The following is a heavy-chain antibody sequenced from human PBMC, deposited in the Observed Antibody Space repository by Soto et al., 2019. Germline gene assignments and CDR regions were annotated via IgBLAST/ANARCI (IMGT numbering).Heavy chain of an antibody. CDR2: IKEDGSET. D-gene: IGHD1-26*01. J-gene: IGHJ4*02. Sequence: EVQLVESGGNLVQPGGSLRLSCAASGFTFSDFWMSWVRRAPGRGLEWVANIKEDGSETYYVDSVEGLFTISRDNAKKSLYLQMNSLRAEDTALYYCARGGRHSSDSWGQGSLVTVSS. CDR1: GFTFSDFW. V-gene: IGHV3-7*05. CDR3: ARGGRHSSDS.